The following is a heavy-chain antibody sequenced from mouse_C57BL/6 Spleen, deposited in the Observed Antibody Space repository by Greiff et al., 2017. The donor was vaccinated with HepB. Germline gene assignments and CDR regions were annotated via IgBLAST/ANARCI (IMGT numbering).Heavy chain of an antibody. CDR2: INPSNGGT. D-gene: IGHD2-1*01. CDR3: ARGLYYGNYWFAY. V-gene: IGHV1-53*01. CDR1: GYTFTSYW. J-gene: IGHJ3*01. Sequence: VQLQQPGTELVKPGASVQLSCKASGYTFTSYWMHWVKQRPGQGLEWIGNINPSNGGTNYNEKLKSKATLTVDKSSSTAYMQLSSRTSEDSAVYYCARGLYYGNYWFAYWGQGTLVTVSA.